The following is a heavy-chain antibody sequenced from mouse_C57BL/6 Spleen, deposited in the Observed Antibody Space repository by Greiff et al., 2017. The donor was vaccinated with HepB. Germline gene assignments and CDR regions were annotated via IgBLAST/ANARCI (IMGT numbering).Heavy chain of an antibody. CDR1: GYTFTSYW. J-gene: IGHJ4*01. V-gene: IGHV1-52*01. D-gene: IGHD4-1*01. Sequence: QVQLQQPGAELVRPGSSVKLSCKASGYTFTSYWMHWVKQRPIQGLEWIGNIDPSDSETHYNQKFKDKATLTVDKSSSTAYMQLSSLTSEDSAVYYCAREERGPYYYAMDYWGQGTSVTVSS. CDR3: AREERGPYYYAMDY. CDR2: IDPSDSET.